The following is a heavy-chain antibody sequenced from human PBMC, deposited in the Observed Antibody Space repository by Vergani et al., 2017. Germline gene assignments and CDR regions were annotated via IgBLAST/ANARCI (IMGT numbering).Heavy chain of an antibody. Sequence: QVQLVESGGGVVQPGGSLRLSCAASGFTFSSYGMHWVRQAPGKGLEWVEFIRYDGSNKYYADSVKGRFTISRENSKNTLYLQMNSLRAEDTAVYYCAKDPSGSYYPHYYFDYWGQGTLVTVSS. CDR3: AKDPSGSYYPHYYFDY. D-gene: IGHD3-10*01. V-gene: IGHV3-30*02. CDR1: GFTFSSYG. J-gene: IGHJ4*02. CDR2: IRYDGSNK.